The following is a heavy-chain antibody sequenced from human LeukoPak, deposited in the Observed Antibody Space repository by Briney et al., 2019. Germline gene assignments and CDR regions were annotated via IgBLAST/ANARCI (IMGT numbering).Heavy chain of an antibody. CDR2: IWYDGSNK. Sequence: GGSLRLSCADSGFAFSSYGMHWVRQAPGKGLEWVAVIWYDGSNKYYADSVKGRFTISRDNSKNTLYLQMNSLRAEDTAVYYCARAEMTGSSWSPFDYWGQGTLVTVSS. CDR1: GFAFSSYG. V-gene: IGHV3-33*08. CDR3: ARAEMTGSSWSPFDY. J-gene: IGHJ4*02. D-gene: IGHD6-13*01.